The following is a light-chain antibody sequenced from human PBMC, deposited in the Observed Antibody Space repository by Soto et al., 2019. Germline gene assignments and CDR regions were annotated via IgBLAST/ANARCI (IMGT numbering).Light chain of an antibody. J-gene: IGLJ1*01. V-gene: IGLV3-1*01. Sequence: SYELPQPPSVSVSPGQTGSITCSGATLGDKYVCWYQQKPGQSPGLVIYKDSRRPSGIPERFSGSNTGNTATLTISGTQAMDEADYYCQAWDSSTRVVFGTGTKVTVL. CDR2: KDS. CDR1: TLGDKY. CDR3: QAWDSSTRVV.